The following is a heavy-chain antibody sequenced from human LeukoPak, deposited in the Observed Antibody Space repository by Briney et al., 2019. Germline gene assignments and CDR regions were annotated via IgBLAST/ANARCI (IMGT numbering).Heavy chain of an antibody. CDR1: GGTFSSYA. Sequence: ASVKVSCKASGGTFSSYAISWVRQAPGQGLEWMGGIIPIFGTANYAQKFQGRVTITADESTSTAYMELSSLRSEDTAVYYCARWDTAMAVFDYWGQGTLVTVSS. V-gene: IGHV1-69*13. D-gene: IGHD5-18*01. CDR2: IIPIFGTA. J-gene: IGHJ4*02. CDR3: ARWDTAMAVFDY.